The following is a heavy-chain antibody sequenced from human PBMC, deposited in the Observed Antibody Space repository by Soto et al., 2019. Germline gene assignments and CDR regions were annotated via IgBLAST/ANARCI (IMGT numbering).Heavy chain of an antibody. CDR1: GYTFTSYD. J-gene: IGHJ4*02. V-gene: IGHV1-8*01. CDR2: MNPNSGST. D-gene: IGHD1-26*01. Sequence: QVQLVQSGAEVKKPGASVKVSCKASGYTFTSYDVNWVRLVPGQGLEWMGWMNPNSGSTDYAQKFQGRVTMTRNSSISTAYMELSSLRSEDTAVYYCASRVGATSFDFDYWGQGTLVTVSS. CDR3: ASRVGATSFDFDY.